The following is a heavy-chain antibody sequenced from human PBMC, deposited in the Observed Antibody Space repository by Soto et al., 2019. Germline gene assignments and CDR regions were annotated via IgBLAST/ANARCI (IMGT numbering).Heavy chain of an antibody. CDR3: ARVLSRGYSYGSHDY. Sequence: QVQLQESGPGLVKPSQTLSLTCTVSGGSISSGDYYWSWIRQPPGKGLEWIGYIYYSGSTYYNPSLKSRVTISVDTSKNQFSLKLSSVTAADTAVYYCARVLSRGYSYGSHDYWGQGTLVTVSS. J-gene: IGHJ4*02. D-gene: IGHD5-18*01. CDR1: GGSISSGDYY. V-gene: IGHV4-30-4*01. CDR2: IYYSGST.